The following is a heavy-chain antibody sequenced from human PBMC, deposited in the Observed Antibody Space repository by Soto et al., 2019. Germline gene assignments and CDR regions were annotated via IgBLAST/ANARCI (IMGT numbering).Heavy chain of an antibody. CDR3: AGRWGGTFDN. CDR2: IYYSGST. CDR1: GGSISNYY. D-gene: IGHD3-10*01. Sequence: QVQLQESGPGLVKPSETLSLTCTVSGGSISNYYWSWIRQPPGKGLEWIGYIYYSGSTNYNPSLKSRVPISVEPSKNQFPLKLSSWTAADTAVYYCAGRWGGTFDNWGQGTMVTVSS. J-gene: IGHJ3*02. V-gene: IGHV4-59*08.